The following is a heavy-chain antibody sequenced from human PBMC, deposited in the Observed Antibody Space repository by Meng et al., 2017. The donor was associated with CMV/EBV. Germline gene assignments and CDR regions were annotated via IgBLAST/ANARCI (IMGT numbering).Heavy chain of an antibody. V-gene: IGHV3-48*03. J-gene: IGHJ6*02. CDR2: ISSSGSTI. CDR1: GFTFSSYE. Sequence: GESLKISCAASGFTFSSYEMNWVRQAPGKGLEWVSYISSSGSTIYYADSVKGRFTISRDNAKNSLYLQMNSLRAEDTAVYYCARGVGITIFGVVIIQLETGVDVWGQGTTVTVSS. CDR3: ARGVGITIFGVVIIQLETGVDV. D-gene: IGHD3-3*01.